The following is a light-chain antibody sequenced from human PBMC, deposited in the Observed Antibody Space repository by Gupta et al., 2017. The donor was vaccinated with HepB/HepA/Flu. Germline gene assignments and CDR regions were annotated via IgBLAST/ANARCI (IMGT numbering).Light chain of an antibody. J-gene: IGKJ1*01. CDR1: EIIYNY. CDR3: QQEKMYPWT. V-gene: IGKV1-5*03. Sequence: DIEMTQSPSILPASVGDRVTITCRASEIIYNYLAWYQQKPGTAPTLIMYGASHLHSGVPSRFSGSASGAEFTLTISSLQPDDFATYYCQQEKMYPWTFGQGTKVEVK. CDR2: GAS.